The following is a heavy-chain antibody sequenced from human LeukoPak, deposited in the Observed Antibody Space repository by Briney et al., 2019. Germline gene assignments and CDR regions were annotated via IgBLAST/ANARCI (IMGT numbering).Heavy chain of an antibody. CDR2: IIPIFGIA. Sequence: SVKVSCKASGGTFSSYAISWVRQAPGKGLEWMGRIIPIFGIANYAQKFQGRVTITADKSTSTAYMELSSLRSEDTAVYYCAREGVPEYYFDYWGQGALVTVSS. J-gene: IGHJ4*02. CDR3: AREGVPEYYFDY. CDR1: GGTFSSYA. V-gene: IGHV1-69*04. D-gene: IGHD1-14*01.